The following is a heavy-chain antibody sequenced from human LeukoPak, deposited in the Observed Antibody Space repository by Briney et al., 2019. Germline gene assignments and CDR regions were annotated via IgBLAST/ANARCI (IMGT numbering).Heavy chain of an antibody. CDR1: GYTFTSYY. D-gene: IGHD6-19*01. Sequence: ASVKVSCKASGYTFTSYYMHWVRQAPGHGLEWMAIIDPSGGSTSYAQKFQGRVTMTRDTSTSTVYMELSSLRSEDTAVYYCARGSSGWLFDYWGQGTLVTVSS. V-gene: IGHV1-46*01. CDR2: IDPSGGST. CDR3: ARGSSGWLFDY. J-gene: IGHJ4*02.